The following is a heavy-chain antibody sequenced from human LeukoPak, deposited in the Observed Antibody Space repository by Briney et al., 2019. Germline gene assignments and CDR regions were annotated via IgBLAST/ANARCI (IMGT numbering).Heavy chain of an antibody. V-gene: IGHV4-59*01. CDR2: MYYSGST. Sequence: PSETLSLTCTVSGGSISSDYWSWIRQPPGKGLEWIGYMYYSGSTNYNPSLKSRVTISVDTSKNQFSLKLSSVTAADTAVYYRAGPTESSGYKYWGQGTRVTVSS. CDR3: AGPTESSGYKY. D-gene: IGHD3-22*01. CDR1: GGSISSDY. J-gene: IGHJ4*02.